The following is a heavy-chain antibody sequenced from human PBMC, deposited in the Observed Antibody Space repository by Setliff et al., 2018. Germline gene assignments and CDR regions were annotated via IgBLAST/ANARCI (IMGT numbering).Heavy chain of an antibody. CDR2: IIHIRGAA. CDR1: GGTFSNSA. D-gene: IGHD6-19*01. V-gene: IGHV1-69*13. CDR3: ARGPSGWSSATSRYYFDV. Sequence: ASVKVPCKAFGGTFSNSAINWVRQAPGQGLEWMGGIIHIRGAADYAQKFQGKVIITADGSTSTAYMELTSLRSDDAAVYYCARGPSGWSSATSRYYFDVWGQGTLVTVSS. J-gene: IGHJ4*02.